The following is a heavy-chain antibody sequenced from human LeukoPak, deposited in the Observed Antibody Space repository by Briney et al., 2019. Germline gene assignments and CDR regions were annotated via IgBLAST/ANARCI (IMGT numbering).Heavy chain of an antibody. CDR1: GYRFNSHW. CDR2: ISAYNGNT. Sequence: ASVEVSCQAFGYRFNSHWLSWVRQAPGQRVEWMGWISAYNGNTNYAQKLQGRVTMTTDTSTSTAYMELRSLRSDDTAVYYCARPSSGNFDYWGQGTLVTVSS. D-gene: IGHD3-10*01. CDR3: ARPSSGNFDY. V-gene: IGHV1-18*01. J-gene: IGHJ4*02.